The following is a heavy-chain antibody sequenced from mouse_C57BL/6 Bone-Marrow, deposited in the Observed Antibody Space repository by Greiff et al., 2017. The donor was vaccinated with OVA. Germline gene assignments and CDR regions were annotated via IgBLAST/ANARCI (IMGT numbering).Heavy chain of an antibody. CDR2: IYPGSGST. V-gene: IGHV1-55*01. CDR1: GYTFTSYW. J-gene: IGHJ1*03. Sequence: VKLQQPGAELVKPGASVKMSCKASGYTFTSYWITWVKQRPGQGLEWIGDIYPGSGSTNYNEKFKSKATLTVDTSSSTAYMQLSSLTSEDSAVYYCARDGYWYFDVWGTGTTVTVSS. D-gene: IGHD2-3*01. CDR3: ARDGYWYFDV.